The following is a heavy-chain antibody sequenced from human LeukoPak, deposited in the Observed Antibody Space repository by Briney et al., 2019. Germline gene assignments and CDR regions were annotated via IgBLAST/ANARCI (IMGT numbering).Heavy chain of an antibody. J-gene: IGHJ4*02. CDR3: ARDKYSSSSTPFDY. CDR1: GFTFSSYS. D-gene: IGHD6-6*01. CDR2: ISSSSSTI. V-gene: IGHV3-48*01. Sequence: GGSLRLSCAASGFTFSSYSMNWVRQAPGKGLEWVSYISSSSSTIYYADSVKGRFTISRDNAKNSLCLQMNSLRAEDTAVYYCARDKYSSSSTPFDYWGQGTLVTVSS.